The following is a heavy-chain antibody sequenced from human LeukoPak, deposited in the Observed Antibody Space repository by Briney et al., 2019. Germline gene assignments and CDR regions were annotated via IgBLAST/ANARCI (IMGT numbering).Heavy chain of an antibody. CDR3: ARGQAALVARSYYFDY. Sequence: SETLSLTCTVSGGSISSSSYYWGWIRQPPGKGLEWIGRIYYSGSTYYNPSLKSRVTISVDTSKNQFSLKLSSVTAADTAVYYCARGQAALVARSYYFDYWGQGTLVTVSS. V-gene: IGHV4-39*07. CDR2: IYYSGST. CDR1: GGSISSSSYY. J-gene: IGHJ4*02. D-gene: IGHD5-12*01.